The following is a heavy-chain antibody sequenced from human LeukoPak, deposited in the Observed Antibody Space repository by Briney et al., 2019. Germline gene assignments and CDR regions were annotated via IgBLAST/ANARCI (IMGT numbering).Heavy chain of an antibody. D-gene: IGHD3-3*01. CDR1: GFAVGSNY. Sequence: GGSLRLSCVASGFAVGSNYMSWVRQAPGKGLEWVSLIYSGGAIRYADSVKGRFTISRDSSQKILNLQMDNLRVEDTAIYYCARGSTYDFWSGDALDVWGQGTMVTVAS. CDR3: ARGSTYDFWSGDALDV. J-gene: IGHJ3*01. CDR2: IYSGGAI. V-gene: IGHV3-53*01.